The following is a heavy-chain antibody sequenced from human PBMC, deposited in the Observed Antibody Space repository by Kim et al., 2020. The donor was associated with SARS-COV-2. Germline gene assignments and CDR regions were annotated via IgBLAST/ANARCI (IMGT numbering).Heavy chain of an antibody. D-gene: IGHD1-26*01. Sequence: YAASVKGRFTLSVDNSQNLVYLQMDNLKVEDTAVYYCEREVSGSYSDYWGQGTRVTVSS. J-gene: IGHJ4*02. CDR3: EREVSGSYSDY. V-gene: IGHV3-11*05.